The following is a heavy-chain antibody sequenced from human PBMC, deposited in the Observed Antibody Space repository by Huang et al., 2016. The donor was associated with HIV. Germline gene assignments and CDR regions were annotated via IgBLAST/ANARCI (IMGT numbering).Heavy chain of an antibody. CDR1: GFTFRGYG. Sequence: QVHLVESGGGVVQPGRSLRLSCAASGFTFRGYGMHWVRQAPGKGLEWVEVITFDGKNKYSADSVRGRFTVSRDNAQNTVSLQMNTLRAEDTAVYYCAKDNDLYYFDYWGQGTLVTVSS. V-gene: IGHV3-30*18. D-gene: IGHD1-1*01. CDR2: ITFDGKNK. J-gene: IGHJ4*02. CDR3: AKDNDLYYFDY.